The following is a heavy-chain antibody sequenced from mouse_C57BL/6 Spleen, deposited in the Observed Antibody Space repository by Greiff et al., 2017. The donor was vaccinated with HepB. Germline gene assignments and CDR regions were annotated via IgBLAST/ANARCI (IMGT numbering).Heavy chain of an antibody. CDR3: TEQYYYYGSSYSWYFDV. J-gene: IGHJ1*03. Sequence: EVKVEESGGGLVQPGGSMKLSCVASGFTFSNYWMNWVRQSPEKGLEWVAQIRLKSDNYATHYAESVKGRFTISRDDSKSSVYLQMNNLRAEDTGIYYCTEQYYYYGSSYSWYFDVWGTGTTVTVSS. V-gene: IGHV6-3*01. CDR1: GFTFSNYW. CDR2: IRLKSDNYAT. D-gene: IGHD1-1*01.